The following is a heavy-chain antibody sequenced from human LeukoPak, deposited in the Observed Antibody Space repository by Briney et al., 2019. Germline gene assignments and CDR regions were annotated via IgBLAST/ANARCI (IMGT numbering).Heavy chain of an antibody. D-gene: IGHD3-22*01. CDR2: INPNSGGT. V-gene: IGHV1-2*02. CDR3: ARETLGENYYDSSGDAFDI. CDR1: GYTFTGYY. J-gene: IGHJ3*02. Sequence: ASVKVSCKASGYTFTGYYMHWVRQAPGQGLEWMGWINPNSGGTNYAQKFQGRVTMTRDTSISTAYMELSRLRSDDTAVYYCARETLGENYYDSSGDAFDIWGQGTMVTVSS.